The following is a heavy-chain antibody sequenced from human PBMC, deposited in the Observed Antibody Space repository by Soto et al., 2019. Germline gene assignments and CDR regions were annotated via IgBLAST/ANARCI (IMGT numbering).Heavy chain of an antibody. CDR2: IYYSGST. D-gene: IGHD3-10*01. J-gene: IGHJ4*02. V-gene: IGHV4-59*01. Sequence: PSETLSLTCTVSGGSISSYYWSWIRQPPGKGLGWIGYIYYSGSTNYNPSLKSRVTISVDTSKNQFSLKLSSVTAADTAVYYCARGSRDRSGNYYLDYWGQGTLVTVSS. CDR3: ARGSRDRSGNYYLDY. CDR1: GGSISSYY.